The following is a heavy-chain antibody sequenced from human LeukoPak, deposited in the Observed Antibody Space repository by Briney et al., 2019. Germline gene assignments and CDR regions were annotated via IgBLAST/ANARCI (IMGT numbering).Heavy chain of an antibody. V-gene: IGHV3-23*01. J-gene: IGHJ4*02. CDR1: GITLSNYG. D-gene: IGHD3-22*01. CDR3: ANRGVVFRVIWAGFHKEEDYFES. Sequence: GGSLRLSCAVSGITLSNYGMSWVRQAPGKGLEWVAGISDSGANTKYADSVKGRFTISRDNPKNTLYLQMNSLRAEDTAVYFCANRGVVFRVIWAGFHKEEDYFESWGQGAWVTVSS. CDR2: ISDSGANT.